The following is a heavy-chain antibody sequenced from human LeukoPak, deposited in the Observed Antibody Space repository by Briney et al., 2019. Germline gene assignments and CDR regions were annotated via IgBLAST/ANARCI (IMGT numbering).Heavy chain of an antibody. D-gene: IGHD2-21*02. CDR2: MKCHGKT. CDR1: GDSIISSY. CDR3: ARAPPRRCPGNDCYPIFDF. J-gene: IGHJ4*02. V-gene: IGHV4-59*01. Sequence: SETLSLTCTVSGDSIISSYWSWIRQPPGKGLEWIAYMKCHGKTDYNPPLKSRVTISLDTSKNQFSLILNSATTADTAVYYCARAPPRRCPGNDCYPIFDFWGQGSLVTVSS.